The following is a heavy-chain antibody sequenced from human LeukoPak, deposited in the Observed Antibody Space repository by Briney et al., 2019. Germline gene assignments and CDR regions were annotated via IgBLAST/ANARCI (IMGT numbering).Heavy chain of an antibody. CDR2: ISSSSSYI. V-gene: IGHV3-21*01. CDR3: ARVRVHLWLAPDY. CDR1: GFTFSSYS. Sequence: GGSLRLSCAASGFTFSSYSMNWVRQAPGKGLEWVSFISSSSSYIYYADSVKGRLTISRDNAKNSLYLQMNSLRAEGTAVYYCARVRVHLWLAPDYWGQGTLVTVSS. D-gene: IGHD5-18*01. J-gene: IGHJ4*02.